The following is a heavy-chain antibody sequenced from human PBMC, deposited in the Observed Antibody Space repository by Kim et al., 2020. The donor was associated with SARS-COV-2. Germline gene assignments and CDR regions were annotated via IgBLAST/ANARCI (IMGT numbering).Heavy chain of an antibody. Sequence: SETLSLTCAVYGGSFSGYYWSWIRQPPGKGLEWIGEINHSGSTNYNPSLKSRVTISVDTSKNQFSLKLSSVTAADTAVYYCARGQKRCSSTSCRNYYYYYGMDVWGQGTTVTVSS. CDR1: GGSFSGYY. J-gene: IGHJ6*02. CDR3: ARGQKRCSSTSCRNYYYYYGMDV. D-gene: IGHD2-2*01. CDR2: INHSGST. V-gene: IGHV4-34*01.